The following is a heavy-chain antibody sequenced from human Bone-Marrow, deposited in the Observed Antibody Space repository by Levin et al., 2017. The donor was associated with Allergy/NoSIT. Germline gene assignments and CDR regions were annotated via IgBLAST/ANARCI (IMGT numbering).Heavy chain of an antibody. V-gene: IGHV4-30-2*01. Sequence: SQTLSLTCAVSGGSISSGAYSWSWIRQPPGKGLEWIGYIYHSGNTFYNPSLRSRVPLSVDTSKNQFSLRLNSVAAADTAVYFCARGAPWKLGYYFDYWGQGSLVTVSS. J-gene: IGHJ4*02. CDR3: ARGAPWKLGYYFDY. CDR2: IYHSGNT. CDR1: GGSISSGAYS. D-gene: IGHD2-15*01.